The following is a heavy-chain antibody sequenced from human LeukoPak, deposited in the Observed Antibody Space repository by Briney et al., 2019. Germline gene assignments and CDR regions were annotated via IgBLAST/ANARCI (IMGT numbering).Heavy chain of an antibody. J-gene: IGHJ4*02. Sequence: ASVKVSCKASGYTFTGYYMHWVRQAPGQGLEWMGWINPNSGGTNYAQKFQGRVTMTRDTSISTAYMELSRLSSDDTAVYYCARDGDFWSGYYTKVYWGQGTLVTVSS. V-gene: IGHV1-2*02. D-gene: IGHD3-3*01. CDR3: ARDGDFWSGYYTKVY. CDR2: INPNSGGT. CDR1: GYTFTGYY.